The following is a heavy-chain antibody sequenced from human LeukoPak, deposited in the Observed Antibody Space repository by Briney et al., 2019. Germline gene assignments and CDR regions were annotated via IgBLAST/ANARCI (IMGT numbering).Heavy chain of an antibody. CDR3: AGHHPRNTVDF. D-gene: IGHD2/OR15-2a*01. Sequence: SETLSLTCAVYGGSFSGYYWSWIRQPPGKGLEWIAYISDIGSINYNPSLKSRVTISLDTSKNQFSLKLSSVTAADTAIYYCAGHHPRNTVDFWGQGTLVTVSS. CDR2: ISDIGSI. CDR1: GGSFSGYY. J-gene: IGHJ4*02. V-gene: IGHV4-59*08.